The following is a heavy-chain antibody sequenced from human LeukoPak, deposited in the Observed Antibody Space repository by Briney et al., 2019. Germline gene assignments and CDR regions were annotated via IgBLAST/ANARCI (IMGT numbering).Heavy chain of an antibody. CDR3: ARGRRWLVHWGYYYYYGMDV. CDR2: MNPNSGNT. V-gene: IGHV1-8*01. CDR1: GYTFTSYD. J-gene: IGHJ6*02. D-gene: IGHD6-19*01. Sequence: ASVKVSCKASGYTFTSYDINGVRQATGQGLEWMGWMNPNSGNTGYAQKFQGRVTMTRNTSISTAYMELSSLRSEDTAVYYCARGRRWLVHWGYYYYYGMDVWGQGTTVTVSS.